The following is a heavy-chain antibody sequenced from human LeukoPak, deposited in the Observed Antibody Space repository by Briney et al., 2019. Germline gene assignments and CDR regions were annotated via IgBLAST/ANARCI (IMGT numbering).Heavy chain of an antibody. CDR2: IKSKTDGGTT. CDR3: TTSEYYDFWSGYLAQRNYYYYGMDV. CDR1: GFTFSNAW. D-gene: IGHD3-3*01. J-gene: IGHJ6*02. Sequence: GGSLRLSCAASGFTFSNAWMSWVRQAPGKGLEWVGRIKSKTDGGTTDYAAPVKGRFTISRDDSKNTLYLQMNSPKTEDTAVYYCTTSEYYDFWSGYLAQRNYYYYGMDVWGQGTTVTVSS. V-gene: IGHV3-15*01.